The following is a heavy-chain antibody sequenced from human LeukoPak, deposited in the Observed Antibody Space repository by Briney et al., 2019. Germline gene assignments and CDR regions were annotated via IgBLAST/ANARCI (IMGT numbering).Heavy chain of an antibody. V-gene: IGHV1-8*03. CDR2: MNPNSGNT. Sequence: ASVKVSCKASGYTFTSYDINWVRQATGQGLEWMGWMNPNSGNTGYAQKFQGRVTITRNTSISTAYMELSSLRSEDTAVYYCARGLSVTNYYYYMDVWGKGTTVTVSS. CDR3: ARGLSVTNYYYYMDV. D-gene: IGHD2/OR15-2a*01. CDR1: GYTFTSYD. J-gene: IGHJ6*03.